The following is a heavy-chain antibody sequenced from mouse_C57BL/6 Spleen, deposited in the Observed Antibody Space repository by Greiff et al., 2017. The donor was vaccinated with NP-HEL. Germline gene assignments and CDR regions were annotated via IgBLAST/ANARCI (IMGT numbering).Heavy chain of an antibody. CDR1: GFTFSNYW. V-gene: IGHV6-3*01. CDR3: TGGYDYYAMDY. Sequence: EVQGVESGGGLVQPGGSMKLSCVASGFTFSNYWLNWVRQSPEKGLEWVAQIRLKSDNYATHYAESVKGRFTISRDDSKSSVYLQMNNLRAEDTGIYYCTGGYDYYAMDYWGQGTSVTVSS. CDR2: IRLKSDNYAT. J-gene: IGHJ4*01. D-gene: IGHD2-10*02.